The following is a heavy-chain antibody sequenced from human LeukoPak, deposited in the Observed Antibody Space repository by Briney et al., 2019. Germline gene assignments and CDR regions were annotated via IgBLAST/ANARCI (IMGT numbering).Heavy chain of an antibody. J-gene: IGHJ5*02. CDR3: ARDDRTGSWSWFDP. CDR2: ISAYNGNT. CDR1: GYTFTSYG. D-gene: IGHD6-13*01. Sequence: ASVKVSCKASGYTFTSYGISWLRQAPGQGLEWIGRISAYNGNTNYGHNFRGRVTMTTDTSTTTAYMELRSLTSDDTAVYYCARDDRTGSWSWFDPWGQGTLVIVSS. V-gene: IGHV1-18*01.